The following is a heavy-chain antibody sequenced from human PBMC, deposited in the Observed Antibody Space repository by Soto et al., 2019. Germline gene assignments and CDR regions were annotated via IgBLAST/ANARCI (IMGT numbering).Heavy chain of an antibody. D-gene: IGHD3-16*02. V-gene: IGHV4-59*01. CDR1: GGSISSYY. Sequence: SETLSLTCTVSGGSISSYYWSWIRQPPGKGLEWIGYIYYSGSTNYNPSLKSRVTISVDTSKNQFSLKLSSVTAADTAVYYCARLNLGELSPYFDYWGQGTLVTVSS. CDR3: ARLNLGELSPYFDY. J-gene: IGHJ4*02. CDR2: IYYSGST.